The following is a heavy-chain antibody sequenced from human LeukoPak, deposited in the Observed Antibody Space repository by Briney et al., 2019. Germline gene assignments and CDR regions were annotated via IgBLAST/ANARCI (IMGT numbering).Heavy chain of an antibody. CDR2: INHSGST. V-gene: IGHV4-34*01. D-gene: IGHD3-3*01. Sequence: SETLSLTCAVYGGSFSGYYWSWIRQPPGKGLEWIGEINHSGSTNYNPSLKSRVTISVDTSKNQFSLKLSSVTAADTAVYYCARVQYYDFWSGYYDRPLDYWGQGTLVTVFS. CDR1: GGSFSGYY. CDR3: ARVQYYDFWSGYYDRPLDY. J-gene: IGHJ4*02.